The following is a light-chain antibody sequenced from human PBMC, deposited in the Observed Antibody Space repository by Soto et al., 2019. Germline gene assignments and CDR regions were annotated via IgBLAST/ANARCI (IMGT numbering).Light chain of an antibody. CDR1: SSDVGRYNF. J-gene: IGLJ1*01. Sequence: QSALTQPRSASGSPGQSVTISCIGTSSDVGRYNFVSWYQHHPGKAPKLIIYEVTKRPSGVPDRFSGSKSGNTASLTVSGLQADDEADYFCSSYVGSNNYVFGTGTKVTVL. CDR3: SSYVGSNNYV. CDR2: EVT. V-gene: IGLV2-8*01.